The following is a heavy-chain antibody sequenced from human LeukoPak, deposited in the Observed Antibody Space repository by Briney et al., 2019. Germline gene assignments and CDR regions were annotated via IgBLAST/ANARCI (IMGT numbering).Heavy chain of an antibody. J-gene: IGHJ4*02. CDR1: GGSFSGYY. D-gene: IGHD6-19*01. CDR2: INHSGST. V-gene: IGHV4-34*01. CDR3: ARGSSGWPFDY. Sequence: SETLSLTCAVYGGSFSGYYWSWIRQPPGKGLELIGEINHSGSTNYNPSLKSRVTISVDTSKNQFSLKLSSVTAADTAVYYCARGSSGWPFDYWGQGTLVTVSS.